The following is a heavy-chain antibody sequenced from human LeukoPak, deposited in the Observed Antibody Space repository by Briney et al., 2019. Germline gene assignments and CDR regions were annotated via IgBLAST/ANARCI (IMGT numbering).Heavy chain of an antibody. D-gene: IGHD6-13*01. CDR1: GGSISSYY. CDR2: IYTSGST. J-gene: IGHJ4*02. Sequence: PSETLSLTCTVSGGSISSYYWSWIRQPAGKGLEWIGRIYTSGSTNYNPSLKSRVTISVDKSKNQFSLKLSSVTAADTAVYYCVREGSSWYPFDYWGQGTLVTVSS. V-gene: IGHV4-4*07. CDR3: VREGSSWYPFDY.